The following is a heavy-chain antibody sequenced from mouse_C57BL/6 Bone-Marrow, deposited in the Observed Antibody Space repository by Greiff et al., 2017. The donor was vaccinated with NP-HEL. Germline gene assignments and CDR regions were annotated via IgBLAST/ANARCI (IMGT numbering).Heavy chain of an antibody. CDR1: GYTFTSYW. Sequence: QVQLQQPGAELVKPGASVKMSCKASGYTFTSYWITWVKQRPGQGLEWIGDIYPGSGSTNYNEKFKSKATLTVDTSSSTAHMQLSSLTSEDSAVYYCAREESNYLYYFDYWGQGTTLTVSS. CDR3: AREESNYLYYFDY. J-gene: IGHJ2*01. CDR2: IYPGSGST. D-gene: IGHD2-5*01. V-gene: IGHV1-55*01.